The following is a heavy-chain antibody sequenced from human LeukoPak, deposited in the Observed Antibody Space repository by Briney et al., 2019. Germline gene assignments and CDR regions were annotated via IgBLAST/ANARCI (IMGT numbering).Heavy chain of an antibody. CDR1: GFTVSSNY. J-gene: IGHJ5*02. CDR2: IYSGGST. V-gene: IGHV3-53*01. Sequence: GGSLRLSCAASGFTVSSNYMSWVRQAPGKGLEWVSVIYSGGSTYYADSVKGRFTISRDNSKNTLYLQMNSLRAEDTAVYYCAREPRGYCSGGSCTPGPNWFDPWGQGTLVTVSS. CDR3: AREPRGYCSGGSCTPGPNWFDP. D-gene: IGHD2-15*01.